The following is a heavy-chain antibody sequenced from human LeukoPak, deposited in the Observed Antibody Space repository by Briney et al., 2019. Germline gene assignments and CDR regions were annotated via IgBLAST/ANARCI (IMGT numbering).Heavy chain of an antibody. CDR3: ARGGNIWSGLSGRNWFDP. CDR2: VNHSGST. Sequence: SETLSLTCAVYGGSFRGYYWSWIRQPPGTGLEWVWEVNHSGSTNYNPSLKSRVTISGDTSNNQFSLRLSSVTAADTAVYYCARGGNIWSGLSGRNWFDPWGQGTLVTVSS. J-gene: IGHJ5*02. CDR1: GGSFRGYY. V-gene: IGHV4-34*01. D-gene: IGHD3-3*01.